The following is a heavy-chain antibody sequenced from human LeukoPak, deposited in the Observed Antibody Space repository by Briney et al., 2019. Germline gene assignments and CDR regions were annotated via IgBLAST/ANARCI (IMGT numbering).Heavy chain of an antibody. V-gene: IGHV3-30*18. J-gene: IGHJ4*02. CDR1: GFTFSSYG. CDR2: ISYDGSNK. D-gene: IGHD3-10*01. Sequence: GSLRLSCAASGFTFSSYGMHWVRQAPGKGLEWVAVISYDGSNKYYADSVKGRFTISRDNSKNTLYLQMNSLRAEDTAVYYCAKILAYYYGSGSPADFDYWGQGTLVTVSS. CDR3: AKILAYYYGSGSPADFDY.